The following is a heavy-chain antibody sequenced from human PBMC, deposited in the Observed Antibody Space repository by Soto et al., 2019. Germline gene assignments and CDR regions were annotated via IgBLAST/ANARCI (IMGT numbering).Heavy chain of an antibody. Sequence: GGSLRLSCAASGFTFSSYWMSWVRQAPGKGLEWVANIKQDGSEKYYVDSVKGRFTISRDNAKNSLYLQMNSLRAEDTAVYYCARERDYDFWSGYYYYYYYMDVWGKGTTDTVSS. D-gene: IGHD3-3*01. CDR3: ARERDYDFWSGYYYYYYYMDV. CDR2: IKQDGSEK. CDR1: GFTFSSYW. V-gene: IGHV3-7*01. J-gene: IGHJ6*03.